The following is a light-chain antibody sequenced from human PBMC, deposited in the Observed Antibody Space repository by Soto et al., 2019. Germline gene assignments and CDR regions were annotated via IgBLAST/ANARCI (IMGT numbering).Light chain of an antibody. CDR3: QQYDNYKPLT. CDR1: QSISSW. Sequence: DIQMTQSPSTLSASVGDRVTITCRASQSISSWLAWYQQKPGKAPKLLXCDASSLESGTPSRFSGRRSGTQFTLTINGLQPDDFANYYCQQYDNYKPLTFGGGTKVDIK. V-gene: IGKV1-5*01. J-gene: IGKJ4*01. CDR2: DAS.